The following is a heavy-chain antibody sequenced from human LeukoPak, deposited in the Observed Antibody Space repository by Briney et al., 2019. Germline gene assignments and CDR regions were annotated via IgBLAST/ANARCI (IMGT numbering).Heavy chain of an antibody. CDR2: INPNSGGT. CDR1: GYTFTGYY. Sequence: ASVKVSCKASGYTFTGYYMHWVRQAPGQGLEWMGWINPNSGGTNYAQKFQGRVTMTRDTSISTAYMELSRLRSDDTAVYYCARDADIVVVPPHMDVWGKGTTVTVSS. CDR3: ARDADIVVVPPHMDV. V-gene: IGHV1-2*02. D-gene: IGHD2-2*01. J-gene: IGHJ6*03.